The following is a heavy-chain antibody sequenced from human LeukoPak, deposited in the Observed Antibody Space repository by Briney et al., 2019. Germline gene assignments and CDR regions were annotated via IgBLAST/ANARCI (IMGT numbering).Heavy chain of an antibody. CDR2: IRYDGSNK. V-gene: IGHV3-30*02. CDR1: GFTFSSYG. D-gene: IGHD2-15*01. J-gene: IGHJ4*02. Sequence: RGSLRLSCVASGFTFSSYGMSWVRQAPGKVLEWVAFIRYDGSNKYYADSVKGRFTISRDSSKNTLYLQMNSLRAGDAAVYYCAKAPVTTCSGAYCYPFDYWSQGTLVTVSS. CDR3: AKAPVTTCSGAYCYPFDY.